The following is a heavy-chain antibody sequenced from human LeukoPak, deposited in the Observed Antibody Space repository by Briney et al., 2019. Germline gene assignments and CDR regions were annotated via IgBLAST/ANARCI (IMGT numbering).Heavy chain of an antibody. Sequence: QAGGSLRLSCAASGFTFSGSAIHWVRQASGKGLEWVGRIRGKANNYATAYAASVKGRFTISRDDAENTAYLQMNSLKTEDTAVYYCSRPNPDYGGYGIDYWGQGTLVTVSS. CDR1: GFTFSGSA. CDR2: IRGKANNYAT. D-gene: IGHD5-12*01. J-gene: IGHJ4*02. CDR3: SRPNPDYGGYGIDY. V-gene: IGHV3-73*01.